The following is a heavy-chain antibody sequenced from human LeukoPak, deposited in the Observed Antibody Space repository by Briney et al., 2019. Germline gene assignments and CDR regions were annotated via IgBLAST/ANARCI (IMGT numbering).Heavy chain of an antibody. J-gene: IGHJ4*02. CDR1: GYSISSGYY. CDR2: IYHSGNT. D-gene: IGHD5-24*01. CDR3: ARRGDGYNYFDY. V-gene: IGHV4-38-2*01. Sequence: SETLSLTCSVSGYSISSGYYWAWIRQPAGKGLEWIGSIYHSGNTYYNRSLKSRVTISVDTSKNQFSLKLRSVTAADTAVCHCARRGDGYNYFDYWGQGTLVTVSS.